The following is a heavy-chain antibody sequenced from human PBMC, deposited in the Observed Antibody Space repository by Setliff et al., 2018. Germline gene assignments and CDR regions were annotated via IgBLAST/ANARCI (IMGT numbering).Heavy chain of an antibody. D-gene: IGHD3-22*01. J-gene: IGHJ4*02. Sequence: LRLSCAASGFTFSAHYMDWLRQAPGKGLEWVGRIRNKDNSYTTEYAASVKGRFTISRDDSKGIAYLQMNSLETEDTAVYYCTRAYDSSGYYSSYWGQGTLVTVSS. CDR1: GFTFSAHY. CDR3: TRAYDSSGYYSSY. V-gene: IGHV3-72*01. CDR2: IRNKDNSYTT.